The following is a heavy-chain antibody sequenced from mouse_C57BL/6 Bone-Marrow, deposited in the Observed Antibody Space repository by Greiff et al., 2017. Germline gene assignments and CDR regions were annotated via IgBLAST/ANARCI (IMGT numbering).Heavy chain of an antibody. V-gene: IGHV5-12*01. J-gene: IGHJ4*01. Sequence: DVHLVESGGGLVQPGGSLKLSCAASGFTFSDYYMYWVRQTPEKRLEWVAYISNGGGSTYYPDTVKGRFTLSRDNAKNTLYLQMSRLKSEDTAMYYCARGTTVDAMDYWGQGTSVTVSS. CDR1: GFTFSDYY. CDR3: ARGTTVDAMDY. D-gene: IGHD1-1*01. CDR2: ISNGGGST.